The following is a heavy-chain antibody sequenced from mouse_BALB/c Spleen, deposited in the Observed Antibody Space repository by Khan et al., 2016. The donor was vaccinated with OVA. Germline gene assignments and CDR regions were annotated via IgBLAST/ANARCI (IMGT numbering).Heavy chain of an antibody. CDR3: SRSGYGFGAY. CDR1: GYAFTNYL. Sequence: QVQLQQSGAELVRPGTSVKVSCKASGYAFTNYLIEWVKQRPGQGLEWIGVINPGSGGTNYNEKFKDKATLPADKSSSTAYMQLSSLTSDDSAVYFGSRSGYGFGAYWGPGTLVTVSA. J-gene: IGHJ3*01. CDR2: INPGSGGT. D-gene: IGHD3-2*02. V-gene: IGHV1-54*01.